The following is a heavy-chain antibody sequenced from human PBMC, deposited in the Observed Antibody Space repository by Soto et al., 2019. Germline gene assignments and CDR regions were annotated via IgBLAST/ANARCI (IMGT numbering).Heavy chain of an antibody. J-gene: IGHJ4*02. Sequence: QVQLVQSGAEVKKPGASVKVSCKASGYTFTNYGITWVRQAPGQGLEWMGWISAYNDNTNYAQKLQGRVTMTTDTYTSTAYMELTSLRSDDTAVYYCARDRPDYDDTDRRFDYWGQGTLVTVSS. CDR3: ARDRPDYDDTDRRFDY. CDR1: GYTFTNYG. D-gene: IGHD4-17*01. CDR2: ISAYNDNT. V-gene: IGHV1-18*01.